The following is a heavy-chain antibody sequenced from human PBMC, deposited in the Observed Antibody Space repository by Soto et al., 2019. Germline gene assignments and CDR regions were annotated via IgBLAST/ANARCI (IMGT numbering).Heavy chain of an antibody. CDR1: GWTVSSNS. CDR2: IYSGGST. J-gene: IGHJ4*02. Sequence: GGSLRLSCAGSGWTVSSNSMSWVRQAPGKGLEWVSVIYSGGSTYYADSVKGRFTISRDNSKNTLYLQMNSLRAEDTAVYYCARAYSGYDSPFDYWGQGTLLTVSS. D-gene: IGHD5-12*01. CDR3: ARAYSGYDSPFDY. V-gene: IGHV3-66*01.